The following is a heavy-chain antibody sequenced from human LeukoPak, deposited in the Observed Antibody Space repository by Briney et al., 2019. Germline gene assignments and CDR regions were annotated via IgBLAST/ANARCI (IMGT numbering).Heavy chain of an antibody. D-gene: IGHD6-13*01. CDR3: AVTIGYSSSWYLKGSFDY. Sequence: ASVKVSCKASGYTFTSYDINWVRQAPGQGLEWMGWMNPNSGNTGYAQKFQGRVTMTRNTSISTAYMELSSLRSEDTAVYYCAVTIGYSSSWYLKGSFDYWGQGTLVTVSS. V-gene: IGHV1-8*01. J-gene: IGHJ4*02. CDR2: MNPNSGNT. CDR1: GYTFTSYD.